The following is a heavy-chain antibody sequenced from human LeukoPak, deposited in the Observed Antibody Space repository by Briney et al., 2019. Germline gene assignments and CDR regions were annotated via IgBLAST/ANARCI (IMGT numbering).Heavy chain of an antibody. V-gene: IGHV3-11*01. J-gene: IGHJ4*02. Sequence: PGGSLRLSCAASGFTFSSSAMSWIRQAPGKGLEWVSYISSSGSTIYYADSVKGRFTISRDNAKNSLYLQMSSLRAEDTAVYYCARERGAAGSFDYWGQGTLVTVSS. CDR1: GFTFSSSA. CDR3: ARERGAAGSFDY. CDR2: ISSSGSTI. D-gene: IGHD6-13*01.